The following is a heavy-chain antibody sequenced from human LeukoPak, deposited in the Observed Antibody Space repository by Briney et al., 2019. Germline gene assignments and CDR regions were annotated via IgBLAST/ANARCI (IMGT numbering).Heavy chain of an antibody. CDR1: GFTFSNYW. D-gene: IGHD3-3*01. V-gene: IGHV3-74*01. J-gene: IGHJ6*03. CDR2: VNSDGSST. Sequence: GGSLRLXCAASGFTFSNYWMHWVRQAPGKGLVWVSRVNSDGSSTSYADSVKGRFTISRDNAKNTVYLQMNSLRAEDTAVYYCARDPSYYDFARLDYYCYYMDVWGKGTTVTVSS. CDR3: ARDPSYYDFARLDYYCYYMDV.